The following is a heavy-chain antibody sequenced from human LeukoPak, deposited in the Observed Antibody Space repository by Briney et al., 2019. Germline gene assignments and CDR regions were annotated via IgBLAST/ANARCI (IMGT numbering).Heavy chain of an antibody. D-gene: IGHD1-1*01. Sequence: SVKVSCKASGFTFTSSAVQWVRQARGQGLEWIGWIVVGSGNTNYAQKFQERVTINRDMSTCTAYMELSSLRSEDTAVYYCATDDVTTGTKTALGYWGQGTLVTVSS. CDR2: IVVGSGNT. CDR1: GFTFTSSA. V-gene: IGHV1-58*01. CDR3: ATDDVTTGTKTALGY. J-gene: IGHJ4*02.